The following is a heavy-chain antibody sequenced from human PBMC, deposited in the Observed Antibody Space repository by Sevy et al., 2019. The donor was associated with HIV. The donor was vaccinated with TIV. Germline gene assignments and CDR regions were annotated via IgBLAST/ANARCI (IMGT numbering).Heavy chain of an antibody. CDR1: GFTFSSYG. CDR3: ANGGRWMYSSSPYYYYYGMDV. CDR2: ISYDGSNK. V-gene: IGHV3-30*18. J-gene: IGHJ6*02. Sequence: GGSLRLSCAASGFTFSSYGMHWVRQAPGKGLEWVAVISYDGSNKYYADSVKGRFTISRDNSKNTLYLQMNSLRAEDTAVYYCANGGRWMYSSSPYYYYYGMDVWGQGTTVNVSS. D-gene: IGHD6-6*01.